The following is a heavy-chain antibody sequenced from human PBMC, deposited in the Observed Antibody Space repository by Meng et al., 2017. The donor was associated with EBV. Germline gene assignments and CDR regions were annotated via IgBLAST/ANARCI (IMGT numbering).Heavy chain of an antibody. CDR3: AGGGHGSGALASFDY. V-gene: IGHV4-59*01. CDR1: GGSISSSY. Sequence: QVQLQESGPGLVTPSXXLXLTGPVSGGSISSSYRSWIRPPPGKGLEWIGYIYYRGSTNYNPSLKSRVTISVDTSKTQFSLKLGSVTAAGTAVYYWAGGGHGSGALASFDYWGQGTLVTVSS. J-gene: IGHJ4*02. CDR2: IYYRGST. D-gene: IGHD3-10*01.